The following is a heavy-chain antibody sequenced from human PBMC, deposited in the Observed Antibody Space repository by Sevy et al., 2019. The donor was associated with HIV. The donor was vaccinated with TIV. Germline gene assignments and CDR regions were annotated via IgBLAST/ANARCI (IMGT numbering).Heavy chain of an antibody. CDR2: IRGSGGST. CDR3: AKQGYCSSTSCYENYYYYMDV. CDR1: GFTFSSYA. V-gene: IGHV3-23*01. D-gene: IGHD2-2*01. Sequence: GGSLRLSCAASGFTFSSYAMSWVRPAPAKGLEWVSAIRGSGGSTYYADSVKGRFTISRDNSKNTLYLQMNSLRAEDTAVYYCAKQGYCSSTSCYENYYYYMDVWGKGTTVTVSS. J-gene: IGHJ6*03.